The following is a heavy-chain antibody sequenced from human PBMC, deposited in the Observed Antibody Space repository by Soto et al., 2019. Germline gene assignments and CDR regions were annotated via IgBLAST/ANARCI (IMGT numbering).Heavy chain of an antibody. D-gene: IGHD1-1*01. Sequence: QVHLVESGGGVVQPGRSLRLSCAASGFSFSTYGMHWVRQAPGKGLEWVAFISNDASNKYYADSVKGRFTISRDNYKNTLKQKINSRRDEDTAVYYCAKRFGNDWALDYWGQGTLVTVSS. CDR2: ISNDASNK. J-gene: IGHJ4*02. V-gene: IGHV3-30*18. CDR3: AKRFGNDWALDY. CDR1: GFSFSTYG.